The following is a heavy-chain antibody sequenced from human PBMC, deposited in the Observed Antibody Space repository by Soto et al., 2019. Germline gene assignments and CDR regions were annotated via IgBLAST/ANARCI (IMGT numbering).Heavy chain of an antibody. CDR3: ARDATGGDLYYYYGMDV. CDR1: GGSISSGGYS. D-gene: IGHD3-16*01. CDR2: IYHSGST. V-gene: IGHV4-30-2*05. J-gene: IGHJ6*02. Sequence: PSETLSLTCAVSGGSISSGGYSWSWIRQPPGKGLEWIGEIYHSGSTYYNPSLKSRVTISVDTSKNQFSLKLSSVTAADTAVYYCARDATGGDLYYYYGMDVWGQGTTVTVSS.